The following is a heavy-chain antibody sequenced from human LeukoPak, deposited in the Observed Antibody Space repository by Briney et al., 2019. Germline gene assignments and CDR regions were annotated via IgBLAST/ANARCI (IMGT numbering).Heavy chain of an antibody. CDR3: AREYSSSSGRRAFDI. D-gene: IGHD6-6*01. Sequence: SEPMSLTCAECGGYFSGSDWGWIRQPPGKGLEWIGYISYSGSTNYNPSLKSRVTMSVDTSKTQFSLKLSSVTAADTAVYYCAREYSSSSGRRAFDIWGQGTMVTVSS. J-gene: IGHJ3*02. CDR1: GGYFSGSD. CDR2: ISYSGST. V-gene: IGHV4-59*08.